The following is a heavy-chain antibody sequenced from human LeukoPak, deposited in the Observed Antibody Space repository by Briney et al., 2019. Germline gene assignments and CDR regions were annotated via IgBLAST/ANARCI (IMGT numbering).Heavy chain of an antibody. CDR1: GFTFRDSA. CDR3: ARENTYYFDSSRRYYFDY. V-gene: IGHV3-23*01. Sequence: GGSLRLSCSASGFTFRDSAMTWVRQAPGKGLEWVSLVSSSGANTYYPDSVKGRFSVSRDNAKNTLYLQMNSLRAEDTAVYYCARENTYYFDSSRRYYFDYWGQGTLVTVSS. J-gene: IGHJ4*02. D-gene: IGHD3-22*01. CDR2: VSSSGANT.